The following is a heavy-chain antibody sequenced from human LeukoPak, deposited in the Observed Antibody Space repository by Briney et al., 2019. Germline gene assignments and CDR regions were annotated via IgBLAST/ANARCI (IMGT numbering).Heavy chain of an antibody. CDR1: GGSISSYY. CDR3: ARGVLYGSGGYSPNWFDP. V-gene: IGHV4-59*01. D-gene: IGHD3-10*01. Sequence: PSETLSLTCTVSGGSISSYYWSWIRQPPGKGLEWIGYIYYSGSTNYNPSLKSRVTISVDTSKNQFSLKLSSVTAADTAVYYCARGVLYGSGGYSPNWFDPWGQGTLVTVSS. CDR2: IYYSGST. J-gene: IGHJ5*02.